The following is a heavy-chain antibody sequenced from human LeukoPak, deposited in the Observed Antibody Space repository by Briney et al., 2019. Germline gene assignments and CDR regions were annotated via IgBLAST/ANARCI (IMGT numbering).Heavy chain of an antibody. Sequence: GGSLRLSCAASGFTFSNYWMHWVRQAPGKGLVWVSRINSDGINTSYADSVKGRFTISRDNAKNSLYLQMNSLRAEDTAVYYCARERGGYYLDAFDIWGQGTMVTVSS. CDR2: INSDGINT. D-gene: IGHD3-22*01. J-gene: IGHJ3*02. CDR1: GFTFSNYW. V-gene: IGHV3-74*01. CDR3: ARERGGYYLDAFDI.